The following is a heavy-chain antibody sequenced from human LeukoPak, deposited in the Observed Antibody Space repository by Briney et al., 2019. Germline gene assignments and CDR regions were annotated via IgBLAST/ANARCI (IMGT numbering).Heavy chain of an antibody. J-gene: IGHJ5*02. V-gene: IGHV1-18*01. CDR1: GYTFTSYG. CDR3: ARDRIRRQVEHDRKGRSSTSCPNWFDP. D-gene: IGHD2-2*01. Sequence: ASVKVSCKASGYTFTSYGISWVRQAPGQGLEWMGWISAYNGNTNYAQKLQGRVTMTRDTSISTAYMELSRLRSDDTAVYYCARDRIRRQVEHDRKGRSSTSCPNWFDPWGQGTLVTVSS. CDR2: ISAYNGNT.